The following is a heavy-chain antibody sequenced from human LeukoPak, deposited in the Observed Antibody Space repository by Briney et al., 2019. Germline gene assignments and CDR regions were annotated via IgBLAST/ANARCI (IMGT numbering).Heavy chain of an antibody. D-gene: IGHD6-19*01. Sequence: ASVKVSFTASGYIFTGYYMHWVRQAPGQGLEWMGWINPNSGGTKYAQQFQGRVTMTRDTSISTAYMELSRLTSDDTAVYYCARGVTGGWYGDFQHWGQGTLVTVSS. V-gene: IGHV1-2*02. CDR2: INPNSGGT. CDR3: ARGVTGGWYGDFQH. J-gene: IGHJ1*01. CDR1: GYIFTGYY.